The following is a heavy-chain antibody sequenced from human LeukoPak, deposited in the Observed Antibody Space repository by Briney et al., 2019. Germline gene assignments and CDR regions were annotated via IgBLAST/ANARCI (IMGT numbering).Heavy chain of an antibody. D-gene: IGHD6-19*01. CDR3: TTRPRGYSSGYIIDV. V-gene: IGHV3-15*01. J-gene: IGHJ4*02. Sequence: GGSLRLSCAASGFTFSNAWMSWVRQAPGKGLEWVGRIKSKTDGGTTDYAAPVKGRFTISRDDSKNTLYLQMNSLKTEDTAVYYCTTRPRGYSSGYIIDVWGQGTLVTVSS. CDR2: IKSKTDGGTT. CDR1: GFTFSNAW.